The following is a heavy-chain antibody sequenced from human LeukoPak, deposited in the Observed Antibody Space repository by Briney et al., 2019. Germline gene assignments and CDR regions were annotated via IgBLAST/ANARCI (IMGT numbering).Heavy chain of an antibody. V-gene: IGHV1-2*02. J-gene: IGHJ4*02. CDR2: INPVNGGS. CDR3: ARGIHSGSSGPYYFDY. Sequence: ASVKVSCKASGYIFTAYFLHWVRQAPGQGPEWMGWINPVNGGSEYAQKFQGRVNMTRDTSTSTVYMELRSLRSDDTAVYYCARGIHSGSSGPYYFDYWGQGTLVTVSS. CDR1: GYIFTAYF. D-gene: IGHD1-26*01.